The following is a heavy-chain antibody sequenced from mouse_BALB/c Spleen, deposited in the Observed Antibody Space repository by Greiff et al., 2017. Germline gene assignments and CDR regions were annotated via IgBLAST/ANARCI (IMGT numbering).Heavy chain of an antibody. J-gene: IGHJ2*01. CDR3: VETACDY. CDR1: GFTFTDTY. CDR2: IDPANGNT. Sequence: VQLQQSGAELVKPGASVKLSCTASGFTFTDTYMHWVKQRPEQGLEWIGRIDPANGNTKYDPKFQGKATITADTSSNTAYLQLSSLTSEDTAVYYSVETACDYWGQGTTLTVSS. V-gene: IGHV14-3*02. D-gene: IGHD3-2*01.